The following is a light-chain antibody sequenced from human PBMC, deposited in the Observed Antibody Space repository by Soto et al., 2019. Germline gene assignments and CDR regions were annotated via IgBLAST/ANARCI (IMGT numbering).Light chain of an antibody. CDR2: DVH. J-gene: IGLJ1*01. CDR1: SSDVDGHDY. V-gene: IGLV2-14*03. CDR3: GSYTASDPFYV. Sequence: QSVLTQPASVSGSPGQSITISCTGTSSDVDGHDYVSWYQQHPGQAPKLIIFDVHNRPSGVSSRFSGSKSGDTASLTISGLQAEDDGDYYCGSYTASDPFYVFGTGTKAAVL.